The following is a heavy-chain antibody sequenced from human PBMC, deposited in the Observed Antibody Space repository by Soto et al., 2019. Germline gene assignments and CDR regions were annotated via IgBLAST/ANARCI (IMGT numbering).Heavy chain of an antibody. CDR2: MNPNSGNT. Sequence: ASVKVSCKASGYTFTSYDINWVRQATGQGLEWMGWMNPNSGNTGYAQKFQGRVTMTRNTSISTAYMELSSLRSEDTAVYYCARSPKQKKGIAAAGSDYWGQGTLVTVSS. J-gene: IGHJ4*02. CDR3: ARSPKQKKGIAAAGSDY. D-gene: IGHD6-13*01. V-gene: IGHV1-8*01. CDR1: GYTFTSYD.